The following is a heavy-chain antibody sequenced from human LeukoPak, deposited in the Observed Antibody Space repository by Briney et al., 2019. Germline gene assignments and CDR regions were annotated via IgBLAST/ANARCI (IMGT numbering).Heavy chain of an antibody. Sequence: SETLSLTCTVSGGSISSYYWSWIRQPAGKGLEWIGRIYTSGSTNYNPSLKSRVTMSVDTSKNQFSLKLSSVTAADTAVYHCVRAPYYGSGHNWFDPWGQGTLVTVSS. D-gene: IGHD3-10*01. J-gene: IGHJ5*02. CDR3: VRAPYYGSGHNWFDP. CDR1: GGSISSYY. CDR2: IYTSGST. V-gene: IGHV4-4*07.